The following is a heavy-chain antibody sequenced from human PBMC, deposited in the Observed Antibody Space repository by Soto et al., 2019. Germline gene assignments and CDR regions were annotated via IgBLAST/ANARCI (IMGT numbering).Heavy chain of an antibody. CDR1: GFTFSSYS. CDR3: ASRTQWELLPGDAFDI. Sequence: EVQLVESGGGLVKPGGSLRLSCAASGFTFSSYSMNWVRQAPGKGLEWVSSISSSSSYIYYADSVKGRFTISRDNAKNSLYLQMNSLRAEDTAVYYCASRTQWELLPGDAFDIWGQGTMVTVSS. D-gene: IGHD1-26*01. CDR2: ISSSSSYI. V-gene: IGHV3-21*01. J-gene: IGHJ3*02.